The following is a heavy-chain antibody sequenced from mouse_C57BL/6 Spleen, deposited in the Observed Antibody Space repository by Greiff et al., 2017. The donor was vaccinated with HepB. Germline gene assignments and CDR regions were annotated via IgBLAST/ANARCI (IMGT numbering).Heavy chain of an antibody. CDR1: GYTFTSYW. Sequence: QVQLKQPGAELVKPGASVKLSCKASGYTFTSYWMHWVKQRPGRGLEWIGRIDPNSGGTKYNEKFKSKATLTVDKPSSTAYMQLSSLTSEDSAVYYCARYVGGYYAWFAYWGQGTLVTVSA. CDR3: ARYVGGYYAWFAY. V-gene: IGHV1-72*01. D-gene: IGHD2-3*01. J-gene: IGHJ3*01. CDR2: IDPNSGGT.